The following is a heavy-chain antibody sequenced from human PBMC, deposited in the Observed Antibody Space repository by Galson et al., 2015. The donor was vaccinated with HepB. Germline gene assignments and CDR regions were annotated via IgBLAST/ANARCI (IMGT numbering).Heavy chain of an antibody. CDR3: AREGSTGNWFDP. V-gene: IGHV3-11*05. Sequence: SLRLSCAASGFSISDYYMRWIRQAPGKGLEWVSYISSSSRYTDYAASVKGRFTTSRDNAKNSLYLQMDSLSVEDTAVYYCAREGSTGNWFDPWGQGTLVTVSS. CDR1: GFSISDYY. J-gene: IGHJ5*02. CDR2: ISSSSRYT. D-gene: IGHD5/OR15-5a*01.